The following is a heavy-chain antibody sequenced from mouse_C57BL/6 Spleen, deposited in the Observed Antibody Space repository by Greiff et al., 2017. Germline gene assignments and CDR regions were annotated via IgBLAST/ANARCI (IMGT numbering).Heavy chain of an antibody. D-gene: IGHD2-1*01. V-gene: IGHV1-85*01. CDR1: GYTFTSYD. J-gene: IGHJ4*01. Sequence: VKLQESGPELVKPGASVKLSCKASGYTFTSYDINWVNQRPGQGLEWIGSIYPRDGSTKYNEKFKGKATVTVDTSSSTAYMELHSLTSEDSAVYFCAREVYGNYDYAMDYWGQGTSVTVSS. CDR2: IYPRDGST. CDR3: AREVYGNYDYAMDY.